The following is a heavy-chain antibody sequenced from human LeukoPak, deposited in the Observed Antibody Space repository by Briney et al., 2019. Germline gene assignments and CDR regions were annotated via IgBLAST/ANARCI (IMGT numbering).Heavy chain of an antibody. CDR1: GYTFTSYG. J-gene: IGHJ5*02. V-gene: IGHV1-18*01. Sequence: ASVKVSCKASGYTFTSYGISWVGQAPGQGFEGMGWISAYNGNTNYAQKLQGRVTMTTDTSTSTAYMELRSLRSDDTAVYYCARGYCSGGSCPHWFDPWGQGTLVTVSS. D-gene: IGHD2-15*01. CDR3: ARGYCSGGSCPHWFDP. CDR2: ISAYNGNT.